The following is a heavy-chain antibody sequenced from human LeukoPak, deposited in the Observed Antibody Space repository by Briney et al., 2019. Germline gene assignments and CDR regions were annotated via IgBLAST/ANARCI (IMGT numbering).Heavy chain of an antibody. CDR2: ISGSGGSA. Sequence: PGGSLRLSCAASRFTFSNYAMSWVRQAPGKGLEWVSVISGSGGSAYYADSVKGRFTVSRDNSKNTLLLQMNSLRAEGTALYYCAKSMRGYYRFDYWGQGTLVTVSS. CDR1: RFTFSNYA. D-gene: IGHD3-3*01. V-gene: IGHV3-23*01. J-gene: IGHJ4*02. CDR3: AKSMRGYYRFDY.